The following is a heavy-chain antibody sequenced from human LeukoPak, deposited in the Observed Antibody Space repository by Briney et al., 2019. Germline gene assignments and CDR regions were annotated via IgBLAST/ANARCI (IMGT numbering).Heavy chain of an antibody. V-gene: IGHV3-23*01. CDR2: ISGNGAST. J-gene: IGHJ4*02. Sequence: PGGSLRLSCATSGFIFSNYAMSWVRQAPGKGLEWVSAISGNGASTYYTDSVRGRFTISKDMSTNTLILQMNSLRAEDTAIYYCAKEGPVSRDFWSGFGHWGQGMLVTVSS. D-gene: IGHD3-3*01. CDR3: AKEGPVSRDFWSGFGH. CDR1: GFIFSNYA.